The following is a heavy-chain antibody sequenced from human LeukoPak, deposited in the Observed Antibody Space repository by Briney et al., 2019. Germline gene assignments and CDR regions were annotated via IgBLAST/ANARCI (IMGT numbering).Heavy chain of an antibody. Sequence: GRSLRLSCAASGFTFSSYTMYWVRQAPGKGLEWVAAISYDGSYKYHADTVKGRFTISRDNSKNTLFLQMNSLSDDDTAVYSCARITSFYYFDYWGQGTLVTVSS. CDR2: ISYDGSYK. CDR1: GFTFSSYT. V-gene: IGHV3-30*04. CDR3: ARITSFYYFDY. J-gene: IGHJ4*02. D-gene: IGHD1-20*01.